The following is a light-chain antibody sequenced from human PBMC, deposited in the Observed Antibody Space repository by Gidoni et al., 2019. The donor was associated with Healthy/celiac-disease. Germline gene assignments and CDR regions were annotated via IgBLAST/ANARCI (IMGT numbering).Light chain of an antibody. CDR1: QSVSSSY. V-gene: IGKV3-20*01. CDR2: GAS. J-gene: IGKJ2*01. CDR3: QQYGSSPPI. Sequence: EIVLTQSPGTLSLSPGERATLSCRASQSVSSSYLACYQQKPGQAPRLLIDGASSRATGIPDRFSGSGSGTDFTLTISRLEPEDFAVYYCQQYGSSPPIFXQXTKLEIK.